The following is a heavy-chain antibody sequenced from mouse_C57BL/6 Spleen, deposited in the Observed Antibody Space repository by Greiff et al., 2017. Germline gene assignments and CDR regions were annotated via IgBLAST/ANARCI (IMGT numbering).Heavy chain of an antibody. J-gene: IGHJ2*01. CDR1: GYTFTSYW. V-gene: IGHV1-69*01. CDR3: ARLSYDPVGFDY. Sequence: QVQLQQPGAELVMPGASVKLSCKASGYTFTSYWMHWVKQRPGQGLEWIGEIDPSDSYTNYNQKFKGKSTLTVDKSSSTAYMQLSSLTSEDSAVXYCARLSYDPVGFDYWGQGTTLTVSS. CDR2: IDPSDSYT. D-gene: IGHD2-3*01.